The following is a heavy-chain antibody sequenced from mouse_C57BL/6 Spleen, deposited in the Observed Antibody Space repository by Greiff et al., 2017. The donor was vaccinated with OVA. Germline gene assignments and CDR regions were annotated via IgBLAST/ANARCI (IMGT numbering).Heavy chain of an antibody. CDR2: IDPSDSYT. CDR3: ARRGLGRGGFAY. V-gene: IGHV1-50*01. CDR1: GFTFTSYW. Sequence: QVQLQQSGAELVKPGASVKLSCKASGFTFTSYWMQWVKQRPGQGLEWIGVIDPSDSYTKYTQKFQGKAPLTVDPSSSTAYMQRSSLTSEDSAVYYCARRGLGRGGFAYWGQGTLVTVSA. D-gene: IGHD4-1*01. J-gene: IGHJ3*01.